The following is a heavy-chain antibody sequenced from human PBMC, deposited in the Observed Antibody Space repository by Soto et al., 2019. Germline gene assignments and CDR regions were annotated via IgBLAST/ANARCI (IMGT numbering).Heavy chain of an antibody. CDR1: GFTFSSYW. D-gene: IGHD6-13*01. V-gene: IGHV3-7*05. CDR3: ARGCRLWPVAAAASCWFDP. CDR2: IKQDGSEK. Sequence: EVQLVESGGGLVQPGGSLRLSCAASGFTFSSYWMSWVRRAPGKGLEWVANIKQDGSEKYYVDSVKGRFTISRDNAKNSLYLQMNSLRAEDTAVYYCARGCRLWPVAAAASCWFDPWGQGTLVTVSS. J-gene: IGHJ5*02.